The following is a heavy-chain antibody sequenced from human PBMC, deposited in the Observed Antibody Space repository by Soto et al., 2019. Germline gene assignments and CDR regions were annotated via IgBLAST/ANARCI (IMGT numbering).Heavy chain of an antibody. J-gene: IGHJ4*02. CDR3: TTRRLDY. CDR2: IYYSGST. D-gene: IGHD4-17*01. V-gene: IGHV4-39*07. Sequence: SETLSLTCTVSGGSISSSSYYWGWIRQPPGKGLEWIGSIYYSGSTYYEPSLKGRVTISVDKSKNQFSLKLSSVTAADTAVYYCTTRRLDYWGQGTLVTVSS. CDR1: GGSISSSSYY.